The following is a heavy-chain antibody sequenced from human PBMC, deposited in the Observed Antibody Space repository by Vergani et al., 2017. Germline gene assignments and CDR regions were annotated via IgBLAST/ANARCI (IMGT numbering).Heavy chain of an antibody. Sequence: QVQLQESGPGLVKPSETLSLTCTVSGGSISSYYWSWSRPPPGKGLEWIGYIYYSGSTYFNPSLKSRVTISVDTSKNKFSLKLSSVTAADTAVYYCVSFDYWGQGTLVTVSS. CDR2: IYYSGST. V-gene: IGHV4-59*04. CDR1: GGSISSYY. CDR3: VSFDY. J-gene: IGHJ4*02.